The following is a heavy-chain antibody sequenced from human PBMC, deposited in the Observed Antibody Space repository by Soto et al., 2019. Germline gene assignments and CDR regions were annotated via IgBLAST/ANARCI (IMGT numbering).Heavy chain of an antibody. V-gene: IGHV3-73*01. D-gene: IGHD7-27*01. J-gene: IGHJ3*02. CDR3: TSGLNWGSPGDI. CDR1: GFTFSGSA. CDR2: IRSKANSYAT. Sequence: GESLKISCAASGFTFSGSAMHWVRQASGKGLEWVGRIRSKANSYATAYAASVKGRFTISRDDSKNTAYLQMNSLKTEDTAVYYCTSGLNWGSPGDIWGQGTMVTVSS.